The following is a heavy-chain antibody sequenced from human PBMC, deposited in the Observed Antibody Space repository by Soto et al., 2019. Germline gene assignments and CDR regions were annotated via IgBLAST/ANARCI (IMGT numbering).Heavy chain of an antibody. D-gene: IGHD2-21*01. Sequence: GGSLRLSCASSGFTFSGSAMHWVRQASGKGLEWVGHIRRKANNYATVYAASVKGKFTISRDDSKNTAYLQMNSLKTEDTAVYYCTSTFYGSDFFTPDFDSCGQGTLVTVSS. V-gene: IGHV3-73*01. CDR1: GFTFSGSA. CDR2: IRRKANNYAT. J-gene: IGHJ4*02. CDR3: TSTFYGSDFFTPDFDS.